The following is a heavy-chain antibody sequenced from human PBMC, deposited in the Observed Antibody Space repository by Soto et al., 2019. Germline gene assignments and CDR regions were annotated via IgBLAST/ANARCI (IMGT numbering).Heavy chain of an antibody. J-gene: IGHJ6*02. V-gene: IGHV4-39*01. CDR2: IYYSGST. Sequence: SETLSLTCTVSGGSISSSSYYWGWIRQPPRKGLEWIGSIYYSGSTYYHPSLKSRVTISVDTSKNQFSLKLSSVTAADTAVYYCAKDFWSGYYHYGMDVWGQGTTVTVSS. CDR1: GGSISSSSYY. CDR3: AKDFWSGYYHYGMDV. D-gene: IGHD3-3*01.